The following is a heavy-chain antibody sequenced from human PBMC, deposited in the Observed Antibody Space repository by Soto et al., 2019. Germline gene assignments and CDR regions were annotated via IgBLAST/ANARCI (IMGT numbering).Heavy chain of an antibody. CDR2: ISANAGNI. CDR3: TKGSIPAVGRVFFES. V-gene: IGHV3-23*01. CDR1: GFFFNGFD. Sequence: LRLSCAASGFFFNGFDMSWVRQAPGMGLEWVSTISANAGNINYAGSVRGRFSISRDSSKNSVDLQMNSLRVEDTAVYFCTKGSIPAVGRVFFESWGQGTLVTVSS. D-gene: IGHD6-13*01. J-gene: IGHJ4*02.